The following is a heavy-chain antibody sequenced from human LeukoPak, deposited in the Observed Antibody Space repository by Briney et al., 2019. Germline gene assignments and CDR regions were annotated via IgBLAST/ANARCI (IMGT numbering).Heavy chain of an antibody. CDR3: ARDLVGALSD. D-gene: IGHD1-26*01. J-gene: IGHJ4*02. CDR2: IYYSGST. V-gene: IGHV4-61*01. Sequence: SETLSLTCTVSGYSISSGYYWGWIRQPPGKGLEWIGYIYYSGSTNYNPSLKSRVTISVDTSKNQFSLKLSSVTAADTAVYYCARDLVGALSDWGQGTLVTVSS. CDR1: GYSISSGYY.